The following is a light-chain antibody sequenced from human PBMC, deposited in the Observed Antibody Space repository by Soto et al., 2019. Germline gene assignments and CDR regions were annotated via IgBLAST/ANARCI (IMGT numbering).Light chain of an antibody. J-gene: IGKJ5*01. CDR3: QQRSNWPPIT. CDR1: QSVSNY. V-gene: IGKV3-11*01. CDR2: DAS. Sequence: ESVLTQSPATLSLSPGERATLSCRASQSVSNYLAWYQQKPGQAPRLLIYDASNRATGIPARFSGSGSGTDFTLTISSLEPEDFAVYYCQQRSNWPPITFGQGTLLEIK.